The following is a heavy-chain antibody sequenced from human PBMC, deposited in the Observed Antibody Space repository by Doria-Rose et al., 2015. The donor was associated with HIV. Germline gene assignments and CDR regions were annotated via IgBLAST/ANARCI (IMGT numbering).Heavy chain of an antibody. CDR2: IYYDGRTK. Sequence: QVQLVQSGGGVAQPGRSLRLSYAASGFTFSNYGLHWVHQATGKGLDWVAVIYYDGRTKYYADSVKGRFTISRDNSKNTVYLQMNSLRAEDTAVYYCVREGEYCSGGSCYGSGLDVWGQGTTVTVPS. CDR3: VREGEYCSGGSCYGSGLDV. J-gene: IGHJ6*02. D-gene: IGHD2-15*01. V-gene: IGHV3-33*01. CDR1: GFTFSNYG.